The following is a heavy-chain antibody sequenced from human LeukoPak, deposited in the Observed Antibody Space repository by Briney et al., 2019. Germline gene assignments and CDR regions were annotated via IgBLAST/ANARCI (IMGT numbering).Heavy chain of an antibody. CDR3: ARGGNDFWSGSPDAFEI. V-gene: IGHV4-59*01. J-gene: IGHJ3*02. CDR1: GGSISSYY. D-gene: IGHD3-3*01. CDR2: IYYSGST. Sequence: SETLSLTCTVSGGSISSYYWSWIRQPPGKGLEWIGYIYYSGSTNYNPSLKSRVTISVDTSENQFSLKLSSVTAADTAVYYCARGGNDFWSGSPDAFEIWGQGTMVTVSS.